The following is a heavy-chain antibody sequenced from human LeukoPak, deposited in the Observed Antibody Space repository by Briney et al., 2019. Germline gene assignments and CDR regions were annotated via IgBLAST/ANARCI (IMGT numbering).Heavy chain of an antibody. J-gene: IGHJ4*02. D-gene: IGHD1-26*01. V-gene: IGHV4-59*12. CDR3: ARESRRIVGATIDY. CDR2: IYHSGST. CDR1: GGSISSYY. Sequence: SETLSLTCTVSGGSISSYYWSWIRQPPGEGLEWIGYIYHSGSTYYNPSLKSRVTISVDTSKNQFSLKLSSVTTADTAVYYCARESRRIVGATIDYWGQGTLVTVS.